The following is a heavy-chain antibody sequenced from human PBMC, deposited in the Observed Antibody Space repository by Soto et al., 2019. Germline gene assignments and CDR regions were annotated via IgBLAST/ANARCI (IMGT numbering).Heavy chain of an antibody. CDR2: ISWNSGST. Sequence: GGSLRLSCLASDFTFDDYAMHWVRQVPGKGLEWVAAISWNSGSTGYADAAKGRFIISRDNVRNSLFLQMNSLRAEDTALYYCAKDRYDYYGSGGNYGMDVWGQGTTVTVSS. V-gene: IGHV3-9*01. D-gene: IGHD3-10*01. CDR3: AKDRYDYYGSGGNYGMDV. J-gene: IGHJ6*02. CDR1: DFTFDDYA.